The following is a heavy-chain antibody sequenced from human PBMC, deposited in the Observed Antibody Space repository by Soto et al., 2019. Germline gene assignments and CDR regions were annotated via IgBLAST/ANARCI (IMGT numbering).Heavy chain of an antibody. CDR2: IYWDDDK. V-gene: IGHV2-5*02. CDR3: AHVETAGLEWLLSVYYYMDV. Sequence: GSGPTLVNPTQTLTLTCTSSGFSLSTSGVGVGWIRQPPGKALEWLALIYWDDDKRYSPSLKSRLTITKDTSKNQVVLTMTNMDPVDTATYYCAHVETAGLEWLLSVYYYMDVWGKGTTVTVSS. D-gene: IGHD3-3*01. J-gene: IGHJ6*03. CDR1: GFSLSTSGVG.